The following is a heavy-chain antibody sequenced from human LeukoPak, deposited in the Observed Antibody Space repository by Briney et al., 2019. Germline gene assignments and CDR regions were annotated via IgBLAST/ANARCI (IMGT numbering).Heavy chain of an antibody. J-gene: IGHJ4*02. D-gene: IGHD6-19*01. Sequence: PGGSLRLSCAASGFTFSSYGMHWVRQAPGKGLEWVAFIRYDGSNKYYADSVKGRFTISRDNSKNTLYLQMNSLRAEDTALYYCARGFDNLGSGWYSYWGQGTLVTVSS. CDR3: ARGFDNLGSGWYSY. CDR2: IRYDGSNK. V-gene: IGHV3-30*02. CDR1: GFTFSSYG.